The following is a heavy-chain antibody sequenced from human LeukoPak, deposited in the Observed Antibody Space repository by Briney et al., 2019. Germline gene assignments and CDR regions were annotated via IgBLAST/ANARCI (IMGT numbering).Heavy chain of an antibody. CDR1: GFTFSSYW. D-gene: IGHD6-13*01. CDR2: INSDGSST. J-gene: IGHJ4*02. CDR3: TTWHSSPDY. Sequence: GSLRLSCAASGFTFSSYWMHWVRQAPGKGLVWVSRINSDGSSTSYADSVKGRFTISRDNSKNTLYLQMNSLKTEDTAVYYCTTWHSSPDYWGQGTLVTVSS. V-gene: IGHV3-74*01.